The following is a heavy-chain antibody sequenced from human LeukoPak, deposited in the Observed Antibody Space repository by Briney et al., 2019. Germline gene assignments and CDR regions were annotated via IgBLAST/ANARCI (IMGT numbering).Heavy chain of an antibody. D-gene: IGHD5-24*01. CDR1: GFTFSSYS. CDR2: ISSSSSYI. J-gene: IGHJ4*02. V-gene: IGHV3-21*01. Sequence: GSLRFSCAASGFTFSSYSMNWVRQAPGKGLEWVSSISSSSSYIYYADSVKGRFTISRDNAKNSLYLQMNSLRAEDTAVYYCARARRDGIFDYWGQGTLVTVSS. CDR3: ARARRDGIFDY.